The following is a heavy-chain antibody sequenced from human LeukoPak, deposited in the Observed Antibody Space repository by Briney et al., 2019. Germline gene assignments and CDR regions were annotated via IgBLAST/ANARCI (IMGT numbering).Heavy chain of an antibody. D-gene: IGHD2-21*01. J-gene: IGHJ4*02. CDR3: ARAARGESYFDF. CDR1: GGSISSYY. Sequence: SETLSLTCTVSGGSISSYYWNWVRQPPGKGLELDGYIYYGWSTNYNHSLKSRVTISVDTSKNQFSLKLNSVTAADTAVYYCARAARGESYFDFWGQGTVIIVSA. CDR2: IYYGWST. V-gene: IGHV4-59*01.